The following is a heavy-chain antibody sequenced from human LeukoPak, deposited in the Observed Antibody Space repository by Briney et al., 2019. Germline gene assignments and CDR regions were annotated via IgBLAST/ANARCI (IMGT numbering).Heavy chain of an antibody. D-gene: IGHD3-10*01. J-gene: IGHJ3*02. CDR1: GFTFSSYE. CDR2: ISSSGSTI. Sequence: SGGSLRLSCAASGFTFSSYEMNWVRQAPGKGLEWVSYISSSGSTIYYADSVKGRFTISRDNAKNSLYLQMNSLRAEDTAVYYCARDWVGFGELSEAFDIWGQGTMVTVSS. V-gene: IGHV3-48*03. CDR3: ARDWVGFGELSEAFDI.